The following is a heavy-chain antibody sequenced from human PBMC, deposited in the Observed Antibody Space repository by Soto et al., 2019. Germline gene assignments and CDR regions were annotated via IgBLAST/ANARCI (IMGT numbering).Heavy chain of an antibody. D-gene: IGHD3-3*01. J-gene: IGHJ6*03. CDR2: INHSGST. CDR1: GGSFSGYY. Sequence: PSETLSLTCAVYGGSFSGYYWSWIRQPPGKGLEWIGEINHSGSTNYNPSLKSRVTISVDTSKNQFSLKLSSVTAADTAVYYWASPQVNSDFWSGYMSPYYYLGVWGKGPRVTASS. V-gene: IGHV4-34*01. CDR3: ASPQVNSDFWSGYMSPYYYLGV.